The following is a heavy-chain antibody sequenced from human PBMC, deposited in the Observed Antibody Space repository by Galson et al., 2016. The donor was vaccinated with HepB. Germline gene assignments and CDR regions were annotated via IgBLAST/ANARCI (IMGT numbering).Heavy chain of an antibody. CDR1: GFTFSNYW. J-gene: IGHJ5*02. D-gene: IGHD2-2*01. CDR3: ARGDCSSSTCYVIWFDP. V-gene: IGHV3-7*01. CDR2: IQNDVSQK. Sequence: SLRLSCAASGFTFSNYWMSWVRQSPGKGLEWVANIQNDVSQKYYVDSVKCRFTISRDNGKNSLYLQMGSLRAEDTAVYYCARGDCSSSTCYVIWFDPWGQGTLVTVSS.